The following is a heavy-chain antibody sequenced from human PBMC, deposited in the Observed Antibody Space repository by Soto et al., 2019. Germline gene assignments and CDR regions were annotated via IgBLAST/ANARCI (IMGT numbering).Heavy chain of an antibody. D-gene: IGHD3-10*01. V-gene: IGHV4-39*01. J-gene: IGHJ6*02. CDR2: IYYSGST. CDR1: GGSISSSSYY. Sequence: SETLSLTCTVSGGSISSSSYYWGWIRQPPGKGLEWIGRIYYSGSTYYNPSLKNRVTISVDTSKNQFSLKLSSVTAADTVVYYCATSGDGYDYYGMDAWGQGTTVTVSS. CDR3: ATSGDGYDYYGMDA.